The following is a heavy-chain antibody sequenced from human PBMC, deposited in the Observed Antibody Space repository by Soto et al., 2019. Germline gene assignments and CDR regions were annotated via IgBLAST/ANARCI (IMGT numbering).Heavy chain of an antibody. CDR2: IYYSGST. Sequence: QVQLQESGPGLVKPSQTLSLTCTISGGSISSGDYYWSWIRQPPGKGLEWIGYIYYSGSTYYNPSLKSRVTISVDTSKTQFSLKLSSVTAADTAVYFCAGIQSKRLSGLDPWGQGTLVTVSS. CDR3: AGIQSKRLSGLDP. V-gene: IGHV4-30-4*01. D-gene: IGHD5-18*01. J-gene: IGHJ5*02. CDR1: GGSISSGDYY.